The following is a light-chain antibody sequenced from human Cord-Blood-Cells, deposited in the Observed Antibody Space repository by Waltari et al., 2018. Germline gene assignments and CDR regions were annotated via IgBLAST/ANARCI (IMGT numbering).Light chain of an antibody. J-gene: IGKJ2*01. V-gene: IGKV1-33*01. CDR1: QDISNY. CDR3: QQYDNLPMYT. Sequence: DIQMTQSPSSLSASVGDRVTITCQASQDISNYLNWYQQKPGKAPKLLIYDASNLATGVPSRFSGSGSGTDFTFTISSLQPEDIATYYCQQYDNLPMYTFGQGTKLEIK. CDR2: DAS.